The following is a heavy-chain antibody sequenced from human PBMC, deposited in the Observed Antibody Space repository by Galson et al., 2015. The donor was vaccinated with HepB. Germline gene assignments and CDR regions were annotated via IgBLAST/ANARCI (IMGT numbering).Heavy chain of an antibody. CDR3: AKELPDYFDTSGSYSGFDS. V-gene: IGHV3-23*01. CDR2: ISGAGGNT. CDR1: GFTFSRSA. Sequence: SLRLSCAASGFTFSRSALNWVRQAPGKGLESVSAISGAGGNTYYAASVEGRFTISRDTSKNTLYLQMSSLRAEDTAVYYCAKELPDYFDTSGSYSGFDSWGQGTLVTVSS. D-gene: IGHD3-22*01. J-gene: IGHJ4*02.